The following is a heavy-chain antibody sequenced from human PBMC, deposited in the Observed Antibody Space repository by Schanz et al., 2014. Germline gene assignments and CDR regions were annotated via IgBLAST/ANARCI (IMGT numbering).Heavy chain of an antibody. V-gene: IGHV4-4*02. CDR1: GASVSSDNW. J-gene: IGHJ4*02. CDR2: IYDSGNT. CDR3: ARGGQGFGEPHQRLFEY. Sequence: QVQLEESGAGLVKPSGTLSLTCAVSGASVSSDNWWNWVRQPPGKGLEWIGEIYDSGNTNYNPSLKSRVTMSVDDSKNQFSLQRPSVTAADTAVYYCARGGQGFGEPHQRLFEYWGPGTLVTVSS. D-gene: IGHD3-10*01.